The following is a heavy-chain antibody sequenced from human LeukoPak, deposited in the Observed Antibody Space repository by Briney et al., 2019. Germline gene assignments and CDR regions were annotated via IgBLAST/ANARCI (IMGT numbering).Heavy chain of an antibody. J-gene: IGHJ4*02. CDR3: ARGYGYKDY. CDR2: INHSGSN. V-gene: IGHV4-34*01. D-gene: IGHD5-18*01. Sequence: SETLSLTCAVYGGSFSGYYWSWIRQPPGKGLEWIGEINHSGSNNYNPSLKSRVTISVDTSKNQFSLKLSSVTAADTAVYYCARGYGYKDYWGQGTLVTVSS. CDR1: GGSFSGYY.